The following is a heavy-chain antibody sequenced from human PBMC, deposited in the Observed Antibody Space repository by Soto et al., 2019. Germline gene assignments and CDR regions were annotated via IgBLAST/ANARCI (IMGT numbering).Heavy chain of an antibody. Sequence: GGSLRLSCAASGFTFSTYAMSWVRQAPGKGLEWVSSIGGSAGSTYYAESVKGRFTISRDNSKNTVYLQMNSLRAEDTAVYYCAKRDSSGYYYFDSWGQGTLVTVSS. J-gene: IGHJ4*02. D-gene: IGHD3-22*01. CDR3: AKRDSSGYYYFDS. CDR1: GFTFSTYA. V-gene: IGHV3-23*01. CDR2: IGGSAGST.